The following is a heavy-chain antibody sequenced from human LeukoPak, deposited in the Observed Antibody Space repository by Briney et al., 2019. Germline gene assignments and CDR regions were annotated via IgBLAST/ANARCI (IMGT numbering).Heavy chain of an antibody. CDR1: GYSISSGYY. D-gene: IGHD4-17*01. J-gene: IGHJ4*02. V-gene: IGHV4-38-2*02. Sequence: SETLSLTCTVSGYSISSGYYWGWIRQPPGKGLEWIGSIYHSGSTYYHPSLKSRVTISVDTSKSQFSLKLSSVTAADTAVYYCVRSEYGDYGDFDYWGQGTLVTVSS. CDR2: IYHSGST. CDR3: VRSEYGDYGDFDY.